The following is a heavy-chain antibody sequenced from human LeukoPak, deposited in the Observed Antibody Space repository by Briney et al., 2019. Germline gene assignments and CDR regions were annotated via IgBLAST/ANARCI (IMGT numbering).Heavy chain of an antibody. CDR1: GGSISSGGYY. CDR3: ARHPKSGYTGYESDY. J-gene: IGHJ4*02. V-gene: IGHV4-61*03. Sequence: SQTLSLTCTVSGGSISSGGYYWSWIRQPPGKGLEWIGYIYYSGSTNYNPSLKSRVTISVDKSVSTAYLQWSRLEASDTAVFYCARHPKSGYTGYESDYWGQGTLVTVSS. D-gene: IGHD5-12*01. CDR2: IYYSGST.